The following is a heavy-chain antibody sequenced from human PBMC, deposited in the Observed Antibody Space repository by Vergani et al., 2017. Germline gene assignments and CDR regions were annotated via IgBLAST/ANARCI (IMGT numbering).Heavy chain of an antibody. CDR1: GYTFTSYG. D-gene: IGHD3-22*01. Sequence: QVQLVQSGAEVKKPGASVKVSCTASGYTFTSYGISWVRQAPGQGLEWMGWISAYNGNTNYAQKLQGRVTMTTDTSTSTAYMELRRLRSYDTAVYYCARDYSFDDSSGYYYVFDYWGQGTLVTVSS. CDR3: ARDYSFDDSSGYYYVFDY. V-gene: IGHV1-18*04. CDR2: ISAYNGNT. J-gene: IGHJ4*02.